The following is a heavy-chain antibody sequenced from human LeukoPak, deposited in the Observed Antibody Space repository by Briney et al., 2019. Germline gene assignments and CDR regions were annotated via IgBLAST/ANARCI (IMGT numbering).Heavy chain of an antibody. V-gene: IGHV3-23*01. J-gene: IGHJ4*02. CDR3: AKDFRIGYSAHFDY. CDR1: GFTFRSHA. D-gene: IGHD2-21*01. CDR2: IYENGGTT. Sequence: GGSLRLSCVGSGFTFRSHAMSWDRQAPEKGLEFVSGIYENGGTTYYADSVKGRFSISRDNSKNTLYLQMDSLRGEDTAVYYCAKDFRIGYSAHFDYWGQGALVTVSS.